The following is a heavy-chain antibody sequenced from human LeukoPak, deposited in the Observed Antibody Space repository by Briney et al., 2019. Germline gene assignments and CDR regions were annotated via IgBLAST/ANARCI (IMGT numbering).Heavy chain of an antibody. V-gene: IGHV3-23*01. D-gene: IGHD6-19*01. CDR1: GFSFSNLA. CDR3: AKDARRSSGWYFFDH. J-gene: IGHJ4*02. Sequence: GGSLRLSCAASGFSFSNLAMGWVRQAPGKGLEWVSVISDSGGMTYYADSVKGRFTISRDNPRNTLYLQMNSLRVEDTAVYYCAKDARRSSGWYFFDHWGQGTLVTVSS. CDR2: ISDSGGMT.